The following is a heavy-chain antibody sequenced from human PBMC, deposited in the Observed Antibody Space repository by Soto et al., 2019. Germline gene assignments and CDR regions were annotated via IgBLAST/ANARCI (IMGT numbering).Heavy chain of an antibody. Sequence: SVKVSWQASGSTFSSYAISWGRQAPGQGLEWMGGIIPIFGTANYAQKFQGRVTITADESTSTAYMELSSLRSEDTAVYYCARHIVLVPAAINWFDPWGQGTLVTVSS. D-gene: IGHD2-2*01. CDR3: ARHIVLVPAAINWFDP. V-gene: IGHV1-69*13. CDR1: GSTFSSYA. J-gene: IGHJ5*02. CDR2: IIPIFGTA.